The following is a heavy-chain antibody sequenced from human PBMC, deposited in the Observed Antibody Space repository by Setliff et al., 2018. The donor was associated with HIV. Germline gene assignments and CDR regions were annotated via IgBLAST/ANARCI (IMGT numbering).Heavy chain of an antibody. CDR2: VYMSGKT. CDR3: AKDAGVTGGLYRYYIDA. Sequence: SETLSLTCTVSGVSIVKNYWSWVRRPPGKGLEWIGRVYMSGKTNYSPSLKSRVTMSADTSKNQVSLKLTSVTAADTAVYYCAKDAGVTGGLYRYYIDAWGNGTTVTVSS. V-gene: IGHV4-4*07. D-gene: IGHD2-8*01. CDR1: GVSIVKNY. J-gene: IGHJ6*03.